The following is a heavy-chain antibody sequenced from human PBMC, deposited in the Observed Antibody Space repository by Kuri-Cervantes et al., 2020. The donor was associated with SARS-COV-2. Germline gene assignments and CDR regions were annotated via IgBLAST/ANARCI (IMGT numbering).Heavy chain of an antibody. CDR2: IYWYDGK. CDR3: ARKQYYDFRSGDTMSWFDP. J-gene: IGHJ5*02. D-gene: IGHD3-3*01. Sequence: SGPTLVNPTQTFTLTCSFSGFLLSTSGVGVGWIRQPPGKALEWLALIYWYDGKRYSPTLKSRLTITKDTSKNQVVPTMTNMDPVDTATDYCARKQYYDFRSGDTMSWFDPWGQGTLVTVSS. V-gene: IGHV2-5*01. CDR1: GFLLSTSGVG.